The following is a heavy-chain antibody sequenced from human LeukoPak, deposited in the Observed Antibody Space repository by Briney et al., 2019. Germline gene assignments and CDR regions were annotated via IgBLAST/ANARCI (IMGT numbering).Heavy chain of an antibody. D-gene: IGHD3-22*01. J-gene: IGHJ4*02. V-gene: IGHV4-34*01. Sequence: SETLSLTCAVYGGSFSGYYWSWIRQPPGKGLEWIGEINHSGSTNYNPSLKSRVTISVDTSKNQFSLRLKSVTAADTAVYYCARAYDSSGYNDYSFDYWGQGTLVTVSS. CDR2: INHSGST. CDR3: ARAYDSSGYNDYSFDY. CDR1: GGSFSGYY.